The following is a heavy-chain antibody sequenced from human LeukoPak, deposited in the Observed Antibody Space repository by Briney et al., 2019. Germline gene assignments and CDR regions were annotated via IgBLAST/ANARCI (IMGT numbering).Heavy chain of an antibody. CDR1: GLIFNNVW. V-gene: IGHV3-15*07. Sequence: EGSLRLSCAASGLIFNNVWMNWVRQAPGKGLEWVGRIKSNSDGGTTDYAAPVIGRFAISRDGSEDMLYLQMNSLKIEDTAVYYCTTGVSYWGQGTLVTVSS. CDR3: TTGVSY. J-gene: IGHJ4*02. CDR2: IKSNSDGGTT.